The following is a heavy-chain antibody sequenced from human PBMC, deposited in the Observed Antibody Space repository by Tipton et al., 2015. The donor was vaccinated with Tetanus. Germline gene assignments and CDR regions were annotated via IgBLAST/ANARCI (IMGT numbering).Heavy chain of an antibody. Sequence: TLSLTCAVYGGSSSGFYWSWIRQTPGKGLEWIGEINHRGGTSYNPSLKSRATISVDTSKNQFSLNLTSVTAADTAVYYCARSKLLWFGESLSGFDSWGQGTLVTVSA. CDR1: GGSSSGFY. CDR2: INHRGGT. CDR3: ARSKLLWFGESLSGFDS. J-gene: IGHJ4*02. D-gene: IGHD3-10*01. V-gene: IGHV4-34*01.